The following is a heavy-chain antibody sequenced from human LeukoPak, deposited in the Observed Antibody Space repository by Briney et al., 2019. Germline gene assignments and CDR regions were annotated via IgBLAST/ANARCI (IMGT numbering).Heavy chain of an antibody. CDR2: INPSGGST. J-gene: IGHJ5*02. D-gene: IGHD6-19*01. CDR3: ARDSSGWYHWFDP. CDR1: GYTFTNYY. V-gene: IGHV1-46*01. Sequence: ASVKVSCKASGYTFTNYYMHWARQAPGQGLEWMGIINPSGGSTSYAQKFQGRVTMTRNTSISTAYMELSSLRSEDTAVYYCARDSSGWYHWFDPWGQGTLVTVSS.